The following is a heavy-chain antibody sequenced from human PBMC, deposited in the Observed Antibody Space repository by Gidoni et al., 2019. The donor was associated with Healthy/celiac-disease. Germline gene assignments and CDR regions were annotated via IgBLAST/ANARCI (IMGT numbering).Heavy chain of an antibody. CDR2: INHSGST. V-gene: IGHV4-34*01. J-gene: IGHJ3*02. Sequence: QVQLQQWGAGLLKPSETLSLTCAVYGGSFRRYYWSWIRQPPGKGLEWIVEINHSGSTNYNPSIKSRVTISVDTSKNQFSLKLSSVTAADTAVYYCARVRNYQFQMIVVGAGAFDIWGQGTMVTVSS. CDR3: ARVRNYQFQMIVVGAGAFDI. CDR1: GGSFRRYY. D-gene: IGHD3-22*01.